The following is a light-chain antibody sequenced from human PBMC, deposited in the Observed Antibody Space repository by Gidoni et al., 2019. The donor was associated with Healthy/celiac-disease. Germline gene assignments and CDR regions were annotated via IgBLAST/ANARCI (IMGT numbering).Light chain of an antibody. CDR3: SSYTSSSTLVV. CDR2: DVS. CDR1: SSDVGGYNY. J-gene: IGLJ3*02. V-gene: IGLV2-14*01. Sequence: SALTQPASVSGSPGQSITISCTGTSSDVGGYNYFSWYQQHPGKAPKLMIYDVSNRPSGVSNRFSGSKSGNTASLTISGLQAEDEAYYYCSSYTSSSTLVVFGGGTKLTVL.